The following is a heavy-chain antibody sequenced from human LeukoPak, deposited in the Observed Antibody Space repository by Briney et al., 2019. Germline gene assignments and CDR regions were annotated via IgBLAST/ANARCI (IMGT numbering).Heavy chain of an antibody. J-gene: IGHJ5*02. CDR1: GGSISSGNYY. Sequence: SETLSLTCTVSGGSISSGNYYWSWIRQHPGKGLEWIGYIYYSGSTYYNPSLKSRVTISVDTSKNQFSLKLSSVTAADSAVYYCAVYCSSTGCYGNWFDPWGQETLVTVSS. CDR3: AVYCSSTGCYGNWFDP. D-gene: IGHD2-2*01. CDR2: IYYSGST. V-gene: IGHV4-31*03.